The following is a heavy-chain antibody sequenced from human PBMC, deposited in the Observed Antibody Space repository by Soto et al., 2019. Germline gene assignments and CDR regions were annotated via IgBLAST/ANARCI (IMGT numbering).Heavy chain of an antibody. V-gene: IGHV3-48*01. CDR3: AKGRSYYYYYGVDV. CDR2: ISSSSNSI. J-gene: IGHJ6*02. Sequence: GESLKISCAASGFTFSSYIMTWVRQAPGKGLEWVSYISSSSNSIYYADSVKGRFTISRDNAKNTLYLQMNSLRAEDTALYYCAKGRSYYYYYGVDVWGQGTTVTVSS. CDR1: GFTFSSYI.